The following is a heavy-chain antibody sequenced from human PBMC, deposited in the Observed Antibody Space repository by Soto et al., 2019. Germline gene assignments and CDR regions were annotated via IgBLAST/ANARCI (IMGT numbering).Heavy chain of an antibody. Sequence: QVQLVQSGAEVKKPGASVKVSCKASGYTFTSYGISWVRQAPGQGLEWMGWISAYNGNTNYAQKLQGRVTMTTDTSSSRAYEELRSLRSDDAAVYYCGRGFDQGEQYYYYYGMDVWGQGTTVTVSS. V-gene: IGHV1-18*04. CDR2: ISAYNGNT. D-gene: IGHD3-16*01. J-gene: IGHJ6*02. CDR1: GYTFTSYG. CDR3: GRGFDQGEQYYYYYGMDV.